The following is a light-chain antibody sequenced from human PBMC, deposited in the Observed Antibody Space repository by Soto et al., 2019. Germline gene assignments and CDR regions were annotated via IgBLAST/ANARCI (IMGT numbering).Light chain of an antibody. Sequence: EIVLTQSPGTLSLSPGERATLSCRASQGVSSSYLAWYQQKPGQPPRLLIYGASSSATGIPDRFSGSGSGTDFTLTITRLEPGDFAVYYCQHYRTSFGGGTKVEIK. CDR3: QHYRTS. CDR1: QGVSSSY. CDR2: GAS. V-gene: IGKV3-20*01. J-gene: IGKJ4*01.